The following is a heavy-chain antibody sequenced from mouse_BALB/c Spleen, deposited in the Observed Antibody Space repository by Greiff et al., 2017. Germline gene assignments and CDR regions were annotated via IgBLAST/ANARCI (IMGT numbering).Heavy chain of an antibody. V-gene: IGHV5-6-5*01. Sequence: DVQVVESGGGLVKPGGSLKPSFVASGFPFCSYAMSWVRQTPEKQLACVASISSCGSTYYPDCVKGRFTISRDNARNILYLQMSSLRSEDTAMYYCARVPYFDYCGEGTTLTVSS. CDR3: ARVPYFDY. J-gene: IGHJ2*01. CDR2: ISSCGST. CDR1: GFPFCSYA.